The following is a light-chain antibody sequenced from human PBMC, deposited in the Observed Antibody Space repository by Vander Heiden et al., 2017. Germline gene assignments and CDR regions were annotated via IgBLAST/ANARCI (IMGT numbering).Light chain of an antibody. CDR3: QQYDNLPLT. V-gene: IGKV1-33*01. CDR2: DAS. CDR1: QDISNY. J-gene: IGKJ4*01. Sequence: DIQMTQSPSSLPASVGDRVTITCQASQDISNYLNWYQQKPGKAPKLLIYDASNLETGVPSRFSGSGSVTDFTFTISSLQPEDIATYYCQQYDNLPLTFGGGTKVEIK.